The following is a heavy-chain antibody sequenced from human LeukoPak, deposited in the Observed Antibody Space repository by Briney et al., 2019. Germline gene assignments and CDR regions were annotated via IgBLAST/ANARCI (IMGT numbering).Heavy chain of an antibody. D-gene: IGHD3-9*01. J-gene: IGHJ5*02. Sequence: SETLSLTCTVSGGSISSSSYYWSWIRQPAGKGLEWIGRIYTSGSTNYNPSLKSRVTISVDTSKNQFSLKLSPVTAADTAVYYCARGDYDILTGYLNWFDPWGQGTLVTVSS. V-gene: IGHV4-61*02. CDR3: ARGDYDILTGYLNWFDP. CDR1: GGSISSSSYY. CDR2: IYTSGST.